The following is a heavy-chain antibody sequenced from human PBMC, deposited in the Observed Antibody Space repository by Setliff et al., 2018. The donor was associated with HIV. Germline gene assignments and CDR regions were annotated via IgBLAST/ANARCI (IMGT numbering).Heavy chain of an antibody. CDR1: GYTFSNYG. V-gene: IGHV1-18*01. CDR3: ARKPTGSPSDY. D-gene: IGHD2-2*01. J-gene: IGHJ4*02. CDR2: ISPYNGNT. Sequence: ASVKVSCKASGYTFSNYGISWVRQAPGQGLEWMGWISPYNGNTNYVQKLQGRVAITTDTSTSTAYMELRSLRSDDTALYYCARKPTGSPSDYWGQGTLVTVSS.